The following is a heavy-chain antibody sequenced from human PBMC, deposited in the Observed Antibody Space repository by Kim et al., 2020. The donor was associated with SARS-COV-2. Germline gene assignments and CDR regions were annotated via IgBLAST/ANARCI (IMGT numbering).Heavy chain of an antibody. J-gene: IGHJ4*02. CDR3: ARIAVAGYYFDY. D-gene: IGHD6-19*01. V-gene: IGHV5-51*01. Sequence: YSPSFQGQVTISADKSISTAYLQWSSLKASDTAMYYCARIAVAGYYFDYWGQGTLVTVSS.